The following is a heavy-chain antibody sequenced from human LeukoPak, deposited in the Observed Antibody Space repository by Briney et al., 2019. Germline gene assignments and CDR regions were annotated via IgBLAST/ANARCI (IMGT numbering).Heavy chain of an antibody. J-gene: IGHJ6*02. CDR1: GFTFSSYG. CDR2: IWYDGSNK. D-gene: IGHD3-22*01. Sequence: GGSLRLSCAASGFTFSSYGMHWVRQAPGKGLEWVAVIWYDGSNKYYADSVKGRFTISRDNSKNTLYLQMNSLRAEDTAVYYCAREYTYCYDSSGYHYYYYYGMDVWGQGTTVTVSS. CDR3: AREYTYCYDSSGYHYYYYYGMDV. V-gene: IGHV3-33*01.